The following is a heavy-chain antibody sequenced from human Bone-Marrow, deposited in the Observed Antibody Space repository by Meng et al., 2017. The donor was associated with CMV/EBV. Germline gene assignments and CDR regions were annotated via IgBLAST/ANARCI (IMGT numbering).Heavy chain of an antibody. CDR2: IYWDGDK. V-gene: IGHV2-5*02. J-gene: IGHJ4*02. Sequence: FKVSGPALLKPTQPLTLTCTFSGFSLNSNGMGVGWIRQPPGKALEWLALIYWDGDKRYSPSLKSRLTITKDTSNNQVVLTMTNMGPVDTATYFCAHRPTEGLFDYWGQGTLVTVSS. CDR3: AHRPTEGLFDY. CDR1: GFSLNSNGMG.